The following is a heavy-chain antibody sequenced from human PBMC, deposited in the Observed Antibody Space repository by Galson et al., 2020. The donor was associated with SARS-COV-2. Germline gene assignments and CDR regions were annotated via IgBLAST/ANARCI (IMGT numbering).Heavy chain of an antibody. V-gene: IGHV4-61*02. CDR3: ARGSFYSGYDKYYFDY. CDR1: GGSISSGSYY. J-gene: IGHJ4*02. D-gene: IGHD5-12*01. CDR2: IYTSGST. Sequence: SETLSLTCTVSGGSISSGSYYWSWIRQPAGKGLEWIGRIYTSGSTNYNPSLKSRVTISVDTSKNQFSLKLSSVTAADTAVYYCARGSFYSGYDKYYFDYWGQGTLVTVSS.